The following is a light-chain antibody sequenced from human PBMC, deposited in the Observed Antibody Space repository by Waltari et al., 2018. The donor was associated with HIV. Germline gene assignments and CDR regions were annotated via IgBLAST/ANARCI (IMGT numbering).Light chain of an antibody. CDR2: GAS. J-gene: IGKJ4*01. CDR1: QSVTSSF. CDR3: QQYGSSPLT. V-gene: IGKV3-20*01. Sequence: ETVLTQSPGTLSSSPGERATPSCRASQSVTSSFLSWYQQKPGQAPRLLIYGASSRATGIPDRFSGGGSGTDFTLTISRLEPEDFAVYYCQQYGSSPLTFGGGTKVDIK.